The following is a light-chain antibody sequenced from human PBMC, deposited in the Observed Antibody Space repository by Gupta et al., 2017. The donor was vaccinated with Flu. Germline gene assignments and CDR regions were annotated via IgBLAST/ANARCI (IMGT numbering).Light chain of an antibody. Sequence: QSVLTQPPSVSVAPGQTVTISCAGSSSNIGAGFDVHWYQQLPGTAPKLLIYGINNRPSGVPDRFSGSKSGTSASLAITGLQADDEADYYCQSYDSSLSGSRIFGSGTKVTV. J-gene: IGLJ1*01. CDR1: SSNIGAGFD. CDR3: QSYDSSLSGSRI. CDR2: GIN. V-gene: IGLV1-40*01.